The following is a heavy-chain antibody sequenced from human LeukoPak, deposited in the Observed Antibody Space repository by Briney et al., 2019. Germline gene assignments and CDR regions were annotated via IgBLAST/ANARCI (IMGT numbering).Heavy chain of an antibody. Sequence: SETLSLTCTVSGYSISSGYYWGWIRQPPGKGLEWIGSIYHSGSTYYNPSLKSRVTISVDTSKNQFSLKLSSVTAADTAVYHCAKTFAMLHPFFDYWGQGTLVTVSS. D-gene: IGHD2-2*01. CDR1: GYSISSGYY. V-gene: IGHV4-38-2*02. J-gene: IGHJ4*02. CDR3: AKTFAMLHPFFDY. CDR2: IYHSGST.